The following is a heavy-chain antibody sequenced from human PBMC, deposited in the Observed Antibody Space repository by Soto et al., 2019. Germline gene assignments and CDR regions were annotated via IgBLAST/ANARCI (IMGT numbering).Heavy chain of an antibody. CDR1: GDSISSINNY. CDR3: ARGGGYSYGLDP. J-gene: IGHJ5*02. Sequence: SETLSLTCTVSGDSISSINNYWSWIRQPPGEGLEWIGFISYSGTTSYSPSLKSRVAISLDTSKNQFSLSLNFVTAADTAVYYCARGGGYSYGLDPWGQGTLVTVSS. D-gene: IGHD5-18*01. V-gene: IGHV4-30-4*01. CDR2: ISYSGTT.